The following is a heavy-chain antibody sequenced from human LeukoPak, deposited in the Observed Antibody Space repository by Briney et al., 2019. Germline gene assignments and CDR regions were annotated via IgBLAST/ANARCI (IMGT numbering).Heavy chain of an antibody. V-gene: IGHV3-21*01. CDR3: ARVTWVRAVTVSSPVFDY. D-gene: IGHD2-21*02. J-gene: IGHJ4*02. CDR1: GFTLSSNS. CDR2: IIRSSSYI. Sequence: GGSLSLSCAPSGFTLSSNSMNCVRQAPGKWLEWDSSIIRSSSYIYYAASVKGRFIISRDNAKDSLYLQMNSLRAEDTAVYYWARVTWVRAVTVSSPVFDYWGQGTLVTVSS.